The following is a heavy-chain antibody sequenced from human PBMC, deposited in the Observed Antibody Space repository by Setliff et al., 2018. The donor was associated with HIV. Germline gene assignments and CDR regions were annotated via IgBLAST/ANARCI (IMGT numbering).Heavy chain of an antibody. J-gene: IGHJ4*02. CDR3: ARXXXNGDSYSGGFYYFDH. V-gene: IGHV4-34*01. Sequence: SXXLSLXXAXSXXXFRGFPWTWLRXPXGKALEWIGHIKDNGGANYNPSLXTRATISVATPKXQFFLELTSVTAADTAVYYCARXXXNGDSYSGGFYYFDHWDQGSLVTVSS. D-gene: IGHD2-21*01. CDR2: IKDNGGA. CDR1: XXXFRGFP.